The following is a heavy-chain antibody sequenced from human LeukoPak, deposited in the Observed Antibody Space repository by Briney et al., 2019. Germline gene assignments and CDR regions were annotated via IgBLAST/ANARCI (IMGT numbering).Heavy chain of an antibody. D-gene: IGHD6-13*01. CDR1: GFTFGSYA. Sequence: PGDSLRLFCAASGFTFGSYAMSWVRQAPGKGLEWVSVISMSGDTTYYADSVKGRFTISRDNSKDTLYLQMNSLRAEDTAVYYWATSPSWGPAAAGMRFDYWGQGTLVTVSS. CDR3: ATSPSWGPAAAGMRFDY. CDR2: ISMSGDTT. J-gene: IGHJ4*02. V-gene: IGHV3-23*01.